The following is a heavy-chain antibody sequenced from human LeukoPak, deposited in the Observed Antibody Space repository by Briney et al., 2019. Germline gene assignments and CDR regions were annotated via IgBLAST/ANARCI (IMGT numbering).Heavy chain of an antibody. CDR2: INTNTGNP. D-gene: IGHD3-3*01. J-gene: IGHJ4*02. CDR3: ARSRDYDFWSGYYSWYFDY. Sequence: VASVKVSCKASGYTFTSYAMNWVRQAPGQGLEWMGWINTNTGNPTYAQGFTGRFVFSLDTSVSTAYLQISSLKAEDTAVYYCARSRDYDFWSGYYSWYFDYWGQGTLVTVSS. CDR1: GYTFTSYA. V-gene: IGHV7-4-1*02.